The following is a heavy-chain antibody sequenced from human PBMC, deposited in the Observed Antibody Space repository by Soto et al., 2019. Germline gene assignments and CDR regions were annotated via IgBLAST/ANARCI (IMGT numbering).Heavy chain of an antibody. D-gene: IGHD3-22*01. CDR2: IIPIFGTA. V-gene: IGHV1-69*12. Sequence: QVQLVQSGAEVKKPGSSVKVSCKASGGTFSSYAISWVRQAPGQGLEWMGEIIPIFGTANYAQKFQGRVTITADESTSTAYMELSSLRAEDTAVYYCARDRGTSSGYYPYWFDPWGQGTLVTVSS. J-gene: IGHJ5*02. CDR1: GGTFSSYA. CDR3: ARDRGTSSGYYPYWFDP.